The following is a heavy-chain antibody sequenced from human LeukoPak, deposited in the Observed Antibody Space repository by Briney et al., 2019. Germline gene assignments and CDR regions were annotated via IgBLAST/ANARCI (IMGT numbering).Heavy chain of an antibody. D-gene: IGHD2-21*02. V-gene: IGHV3-23*01. J-gene: IGHJ4*02. CDR1: GFTFSSYA. Sequence: GGSLRLSRAASGFTFSSYAMSWVRQAPGKGLEWVSAISGSGGSTYYADSVKGRFTISRDNSKNTLYLQMNSLRAEDTAVYYCAKLPLIVVVTAIFDYWGQGTLVTVSS. CDR2: ISGSGGST. CDR3: AKLPLIVVVTAIFDY.